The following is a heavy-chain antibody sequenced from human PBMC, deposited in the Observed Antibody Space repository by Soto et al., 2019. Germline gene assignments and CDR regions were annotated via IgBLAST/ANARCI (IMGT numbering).Heavy chain of an antibody. CDR3: PTLKDVTGRGWFDP. D-gene: IGHD3-9*01. V-gene: IGHV1-69*02. Sequence: QVQLVQSGAEVKKPGSSVKVSCKASGGTFSSYTISWVRQAPGQGLEWMGRIIPILGIANYAQKFQGRVTITADKSTSTAYMELSSLRSEDTAVYYCPTLKDVTGRGWFDPWGQGTLVTVSS. J-gene: IGHJ5*02. CDR2: IIPILGIA. CDR1: GGTFSSYT.